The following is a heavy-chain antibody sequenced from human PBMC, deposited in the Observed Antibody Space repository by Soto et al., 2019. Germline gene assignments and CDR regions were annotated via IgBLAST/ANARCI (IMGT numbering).Heavy chain of an antibody. V-gene: IGHV2-5*01. CDR2: IYGNDDK. J-gene: IGHJ5*02. CDR3: GPGGYNSGWSFVP. CDR1: GFPLSTSEVG. Sequence: SVPTLVNPPKTLPRTCTFSGFPLSTSEVGVGWIRQTPGKALVSLAFIYGNDDKRQGPSLKRTLTITTETSKKHLVLTTTNMDAVDTATYYCGPGGYNSGWSFVPWCQGTLVTVSS. D-gene: IGHD6-19*01.